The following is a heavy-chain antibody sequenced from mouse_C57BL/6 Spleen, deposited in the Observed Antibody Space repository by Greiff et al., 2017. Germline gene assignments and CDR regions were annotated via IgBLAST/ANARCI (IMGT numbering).Heavy chain of an antibody. J-gene: IGHJ3*01. CDR1: GYTFTSYW. Sequence: QVQLQQSGAELVMPGASVKLSCKASGYTFTSYWMHWVKQRPGQGLEWIGEIDPSDSYTNYNQKFKGKSTLTVDKSSSTAYMQLSSLTSEDSAVYYCARSRYDYDWFAYWGQGTLVTVSA. CDR2: IDPSDSYT. V-gene: IGHV1-69*01. D-gene: IGHD2-4*01. CDR3: ARSRYDYDWFAY.